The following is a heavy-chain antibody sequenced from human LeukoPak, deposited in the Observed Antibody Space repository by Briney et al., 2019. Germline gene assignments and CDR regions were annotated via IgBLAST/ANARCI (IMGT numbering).Heavy chain of an antibody. CDR2: ISSSSSYI. CDR3: ARDFEEADFWSGFDY. J-gene: IGHJ4*02. V-gene: IGHV3-21*01. D-gene: IGHD3-3*01. Sequence: GALRLSCAASGFTFSSYSMNWVRQAPGKGLEWVSSISSSSSYIYYADSVKGRFTISRDNAKNSLYLQMNSLRAEDTAVYYCARDFEEADFWSGFDYWGQGTLVTVSS. CDR1: GFTFSSYS.